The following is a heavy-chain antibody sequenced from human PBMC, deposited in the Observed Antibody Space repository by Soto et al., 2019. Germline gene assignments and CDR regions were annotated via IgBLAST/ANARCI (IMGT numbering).Heavy chain of an antibody. J-gene: IGHJ3*02. D-gene: IGHD6-13*01. V-gene: IGHV3-30-3*02. CDR2: ISYDGSNE. CDR1: GFTFSSYA. CDR3: AKYSSSWYDNDAFDI. Sequence: QVQLVESGGGVVQPGRSLRLSCAASGFTFSSYAMHWVRQAPGKGLEWVAVISYDGSNEYYADSVKGRFTVSRDNSKNTLYLQMDNLRAEDTAVYYCAKYSSSWYDNDAFDIWGQRTRVTVSS.